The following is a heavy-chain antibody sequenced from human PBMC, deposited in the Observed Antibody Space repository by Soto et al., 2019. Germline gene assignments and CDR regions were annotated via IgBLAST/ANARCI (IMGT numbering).Heavy chain of an antibody. CDR3: ANAEHTWRSIGFAY. CDR2: ISATGVST. D-gene: IGHD1-20*01. Sequence: GGSLRLSCAGSGFTFASYVMTWVRQAPGKGLEWVSSISATGVSTYHAGSVKGRFTISRDNSKNTLYLQMNSLTAEDTAIYYCANAEHTWRSIGFAYWGQGTVMTVYS. J-gene: IGHJ4*02. CDR1: GFTFASYV. V-gene: IGHV3-23*01.